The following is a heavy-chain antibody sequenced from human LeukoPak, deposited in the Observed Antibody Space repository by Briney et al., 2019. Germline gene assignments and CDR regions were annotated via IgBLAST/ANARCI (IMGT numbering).Heavy chain of an antibody. J-gene: IGHJ5*02. V-gene: IGHV3-53*01. CDR2: IYSGIGT. D-gene: IGHD2-15*01. CDR1: GFTVSSNY. Sequence: GGSLRLSCAASGFTVSSNYMSWVRQAPGKGLEWVSVIYSGIGTYYADSVKGRFTISRDNSKNTLYLQMNSLRAEDTAVYYCARDQNCSGGSCYSEAPMNWFDPWGQGTLVTVSS. CDR3: ARDQNCSGGSCYSEAPMNWFDP.